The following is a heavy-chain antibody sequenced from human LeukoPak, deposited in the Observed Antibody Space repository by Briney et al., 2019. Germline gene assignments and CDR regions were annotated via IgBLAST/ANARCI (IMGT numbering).Heavy chain of an antibody. Sequence: GGSLRLSCAASGFTLSSYSMNWVRQAPGKGLEWVSSISSSSSYIYYADSVKGRFTISRDNAKNSLYLQMNSLRAEDTAVYYCARDGPSGSYLPQGYYYYYYGMDVWGQGTTVTVSS. V-gene: IGHV3-21*01. D-gene: IGHD1-26*01. CDR2: ISSSSSYI. CDR1: GFTLSSYS. CDR3: ARDGPSGSYLPQGYYYYYYGMDV. J-gene: IGHJ6*02.